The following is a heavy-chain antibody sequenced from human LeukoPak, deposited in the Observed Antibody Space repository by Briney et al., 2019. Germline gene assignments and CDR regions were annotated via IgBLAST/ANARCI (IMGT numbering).Heavy chain of an antibody. D-gene: IGHD3-10*01. CDR2: ISWNSGSI. Sequence: GGSLRLSCAASGFTFDDYAMHWVRQAPGKGLEWVSGISWNSGSIGYADSVKGRFTISRDNAKNSLYLQMNSLRAEDTALYYCAKDLSPWITMVRGVGNAFDYWGQGTLVTVSS. CDR3: AKDLSPWITMVRGVGNAFDY. J-gene: IGHJ4*02. CDR1: GFTFDDYA. V-gene: IGHV3-9*01.